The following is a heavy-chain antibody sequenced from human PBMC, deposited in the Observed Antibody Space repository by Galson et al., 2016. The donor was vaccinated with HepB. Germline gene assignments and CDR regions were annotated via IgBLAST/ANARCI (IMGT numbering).Heavy chain of an antibody. CDR3: ARAMGQYQLLPFAMNV. CDR1: AFTFSRYS. CDR2: ISSSSDYI. J-gene: IGHJ6*02. D-gene: IGHD2-2*01. Sequence: LRLSCAASAFTFSRYSMSWVRQAPGKGLEWLSSISSSSDYIHYADSVKGRFTISRDNAKNSLYLHLSSLRGDDTAVYYCARAMGQYQLLPFAMNVWGQGTMVAVSS. V-gene: IGHV3-21*01.